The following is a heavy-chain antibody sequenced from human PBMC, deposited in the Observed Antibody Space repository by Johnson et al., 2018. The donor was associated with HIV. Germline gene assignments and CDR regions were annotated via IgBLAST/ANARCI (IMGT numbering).Heavy chain of an antibody. V-gene: IGHV3-74*02. J-gene: IGHJ3*01. D-gene: IGHD6-19*01. CDR1: GFRFSSSW. CDR3: AKPQLLADDIFNF. CDR2: INSDGGST. Sequence: MQLVESGGGLVQPGGSLRLSCTASGFRFSSSWMHWVRQAPGKGLVWVSRINSDGGSTAYADSVKGRFTISRENTKDTLSLQMNSLRAEDTGVYYCAKPQLLADDIFNFWGQGTMVIVSS.